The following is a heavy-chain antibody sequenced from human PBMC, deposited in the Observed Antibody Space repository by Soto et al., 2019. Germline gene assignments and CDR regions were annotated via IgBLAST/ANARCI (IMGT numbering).Heavy chain of an antibody. Sequence: SATLSLTCTVSGGSISSGDYYWSWIRQPPGKGLEWIGYIYYSGSTYYNPSLKSRVTISVDTSKNQFSLKLSSVTAADTAVYYCGRVRITMVRGVLHYGMDVWGQGTTVTVSS. CDR2: IYYSGST. D-gene: IGHD3-10*01. CDR3: GRVRITMVRGVLHYGMDV. J-gene: IGHJ6*02. V-gene: IGHV4-30-4*01. CDR1: GGSISSGDYY.